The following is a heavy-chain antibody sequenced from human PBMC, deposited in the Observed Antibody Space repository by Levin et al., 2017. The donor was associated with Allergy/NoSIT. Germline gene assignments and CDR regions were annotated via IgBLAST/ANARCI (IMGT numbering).Heavy chain of an antibody. Sequence: GESLKISCKASGYTFTGYYMHWVRQAPGQGLEWMGWINPNSGGTNYAQKFQGRVTVTRDTSISTAYMELSRLRSDDTAVYYCAGALGYSSNWYGMDVWGQGTTVTVSS. D-gene: IGHD6-13*01. CDR3: AGALGYSSNWYGMDV. V-gene: IGHV1-2*02. CDR2: INPNSGGT. J-gene: IGHJ6*02. CDR1: GYTFTGYY.